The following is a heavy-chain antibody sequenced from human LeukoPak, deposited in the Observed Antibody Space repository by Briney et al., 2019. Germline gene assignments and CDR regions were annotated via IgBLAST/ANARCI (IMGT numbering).Heavy chain of an antibody. V-gene: IGHV3-23*01. J-gene: IGHJ4*02. CDR1: GFTLSSYA. CDR3: ARRDSSGNYFFDY. Sequence: GGSLRLSCAASGFTLSSYAMRWVRQAPGNGLEWGSTVIHSASDTFYADSVKGRHTISRENSNHTLYLQLSSLRAGDKTVFYCARRDSSGNYFFDYWGQGTLVSVSS. D-gene: IGHD3-22*01. CDR2: VIHSASDT.